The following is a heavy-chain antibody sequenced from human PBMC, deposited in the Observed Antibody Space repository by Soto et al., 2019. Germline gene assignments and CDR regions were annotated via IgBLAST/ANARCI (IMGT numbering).Heavy chain of an antibody. V-gene: IGHV3-23*01. Sequence: PWGSLRLSCAASGFTFSSYAMSWVRQAPGKGLEWVSAISGSGGSTYYADSVKGRFTISRDNSKNTLYLQMNSLRAEDTAVYYCAKDGGNDFWSGYSVDYWGQGTLVTVSS. D-gene: IGHD3-3*01. J-gene: IGHJ4*02. CDR3: AKDGGNDFWSGYSVDY. CDR2: ISGSGGST. CDR1: GFTFSSYA.